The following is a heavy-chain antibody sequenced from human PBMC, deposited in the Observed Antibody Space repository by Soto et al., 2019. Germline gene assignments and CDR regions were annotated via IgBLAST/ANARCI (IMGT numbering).Heavy chain of an antibody. Sequence: QVQLVQSGAEVKKPGSSVKVSCKASGGTFSNTAFIWVRQAPGQGLEWMGGIIPLFGTASYAQKFQGRVTITADESTSTVYMELSSLRSDDTAVYFCATELGENPASPFDAWGQGTLVTVSS. V-gene: IGHV1-69*01. J-gene: IGHJ4*02. CDR3: ATELGENPASPFDA. CDR1: GGTFSNTA. CDR2: IIPLFGTA. D-gene: IGHD3-10*01.